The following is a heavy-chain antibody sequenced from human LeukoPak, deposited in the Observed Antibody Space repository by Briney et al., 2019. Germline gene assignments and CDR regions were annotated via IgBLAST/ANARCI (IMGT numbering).Heavy chain of an antibody. CDR2: IKQDGSEK. CDR1: GFTFSSYW. CDR3: ARGWGSSTTYFDY. Sequence: GGSLRLSCAASGFTFSSYWMSWVRQAPGKGLEWVANIKQDGSEKYYVDSVKGRFTISRDNAKNSLYLQMNSLRAEDTAVYYCARGWGSSTTYFDYWGQGTLVTVSS. D-gene: IGHD6-6*01. V-gene: IGHV3-7*01. J-gene: IGHJ4*02.